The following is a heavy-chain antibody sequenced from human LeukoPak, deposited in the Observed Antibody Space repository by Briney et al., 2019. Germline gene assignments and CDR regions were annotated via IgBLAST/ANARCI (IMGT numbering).Heavy chain of an antibody. D-gene: IGHD3-10*01. CDR1: GGSFSGYY. CDR3: ARGFGGYFDY. Sequence: PSETLSLTSAVYGGSFSGYYWSWIRQPPGKGLEWIGEINHSGSTNYNPSLKSRVTISVDTSKNQFSLKLSSVTAADTAVYYCARGFGGYFDYWGQGTLVTVSS. CDR2: INHSGST. V-gene: IGHV4-34*01. J-gene: IGHJ4*02.